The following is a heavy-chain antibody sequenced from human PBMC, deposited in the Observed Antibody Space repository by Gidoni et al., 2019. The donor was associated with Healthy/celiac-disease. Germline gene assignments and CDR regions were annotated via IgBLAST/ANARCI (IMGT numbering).Heavy chain of an antibody. CDR3: ARESGVVVVPAASYYGMDV. D-gene: IGHD2-2*01. Sequence: QVQLVQSGAEVKKPGSSAKVSCKASGGTFSSYAISWVRQAPGQGLEWMGGIIPIFDTANYAQKFQGRVTITADKSTSTAYMELSSLRSEDTAVYYCARESGVVVVPAASYYGMDVWGQGTTVTVSS. CDR2: IIPIFDTA. V-gene: IGHV1-69*06. J-gene: IGHJ6*02. CDR1: GGTFSSYA.